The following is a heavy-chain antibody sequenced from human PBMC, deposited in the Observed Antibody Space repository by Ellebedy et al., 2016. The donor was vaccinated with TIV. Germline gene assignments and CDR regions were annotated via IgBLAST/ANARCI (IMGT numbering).Heavy chain of an antibody. CDR3: AHGGGVGSTPGGAFDV. D-gene: IGHD1-26*01. V-gene: IGHV2-5*02. J-gene: IGHJ3*01. CDR1: GFSLSTTAEA. Sequence: SGPTLVKPTQTLTLTCAFSGFSLSTTAEAVGWIRQSPGQALEWLALIYWDDDKRYSPSLKNRLNLTRDLSKNQVILTVTNVDPVDTATYYCAHGGGVGSTPGGAFDVWGQGTLVTVSS. CDR2: IYWDDDK.